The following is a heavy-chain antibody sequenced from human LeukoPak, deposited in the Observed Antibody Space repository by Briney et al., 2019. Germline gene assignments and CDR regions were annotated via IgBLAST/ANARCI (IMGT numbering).Heavy chain of an antibody. CDR3: AKGYYYDSSGYYQHFDH. CDR1: GFTFSSFG. Sequence: PGGSLRFSCAASGFTFSSFGIHWVRQAPGKGLEWVALISYDGSNQYYADSVKGRFTISRDNSKNTLYLQMNSLRAEDTAVYYCAKGYYYDSSGYYQHFDHWGQGTLVTVSS. CDR2: ISYDGSNQ. J-gene: IGHJ4*02. D-gene: IGHD3-22*01. V-gene: IGHV3-30*18.